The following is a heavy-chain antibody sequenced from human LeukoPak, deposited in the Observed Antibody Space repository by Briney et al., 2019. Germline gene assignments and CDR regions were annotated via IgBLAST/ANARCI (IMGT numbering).Heavy chain of an antibody. CDR1: GFTFSSYG. Sequence: PGRSLRLSCAASGFTFSSYGMHWVRQAPGKGLEWVAVIWYDGSNKYYADSVKGRFTISRDNSKNTLYLQMNSLRAEDTAVYYCARDKAGTTLHFDYWGQGTLVTVSS. CDR3: ARDKAGTTLHFDY. D-gene: IGHD1-7*01. CDR2: IWYDGSNK. J-gene: IGHJ4*02. V-gene: IGHV3-33*01.